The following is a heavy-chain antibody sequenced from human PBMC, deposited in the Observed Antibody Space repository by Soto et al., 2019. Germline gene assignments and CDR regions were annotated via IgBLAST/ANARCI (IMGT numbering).Heavy chain of an antibody. V-gene: IGHV3-53*01. D-gene: IGHD5-18*01. Sequence: VQLVESGGGLVQPGGSLRLSCAGSGFTVTDNHMTWVRQAPGRGPEWVSTIYYNGNTFHADSVWGRFTISRDPSKNMLFLQMNSLRAEDTAVYYCATGGDTAKDGYWGQGTLVTVSS. CDR1: GFTVTDNH. CDR2: IYYNGNT. J-gene: IGHJ4*02. CDR3: ATGGDTAKDGY.